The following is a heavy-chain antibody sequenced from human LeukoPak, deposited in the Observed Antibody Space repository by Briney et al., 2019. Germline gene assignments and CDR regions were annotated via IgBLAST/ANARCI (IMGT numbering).Heavy chain of an antibody. CDR1: GFTFDDYG. V-gene: IGHV3-20*04. J-gene: IGHJ5*02. CDR2: INWNGGST. Sequence: GGSLRLSCAASGFTFDDYGMSWVRQAPGKGLEWVSGINWNGGSTGYADSVKGRFTISRDNAKNSLYLQMNSLRAEDTAVYYCARGGQQLEQNWFDPWGQGTLVTVSS. D-gene: IGHD6-13*01. CDR3: ARGGQQLEQNWFDP.